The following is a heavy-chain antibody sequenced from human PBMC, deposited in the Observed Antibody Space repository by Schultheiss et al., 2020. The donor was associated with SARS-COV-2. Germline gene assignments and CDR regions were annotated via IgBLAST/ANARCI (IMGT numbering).Heavy chain of an antibody. Sequence: SETLSLTCDVSGGSISSNNWWNWVRQPPGKGLEWIGSIYYSGSTYYNPSLKSRVTISVDTSKNQFSLKLSSVTAADTAVYYCARRTTVTHGFDYWGQGTLVTVSS. V-gene: IGHV4-4*02. D-gene: IGHD4-17*01. J-gene: IGHJ4*02. CDR1: GGSISSNNW. CDR3: ARRTTVTHGFDY. CDR2: IYYSGST.